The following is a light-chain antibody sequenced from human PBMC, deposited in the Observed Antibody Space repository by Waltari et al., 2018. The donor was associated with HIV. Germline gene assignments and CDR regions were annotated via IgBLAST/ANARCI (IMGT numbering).Light chain of an antibody. CDR1: SSDVGSYNY. Sequence: QSALTQPASVSGSPGQSITISCTGTSSDVGSYNYVSWYQQHPDKAPKLMIYEVSNRPSCVSNRFSGSKSDNTASLTISGLQAEDEADYYCSSYRSSSTPLWVFGGGTKLTVL. CDR2: EVS. V-gene: IGLV2-14*01. J-gene: IGLJ3*02. CDR3: SSYRSSSTPLWV.